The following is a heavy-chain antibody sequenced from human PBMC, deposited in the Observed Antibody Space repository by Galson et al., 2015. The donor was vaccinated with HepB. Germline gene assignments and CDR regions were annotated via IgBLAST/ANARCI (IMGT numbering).Heavy chain of an antibody. D-gene: IGHD2-15*01. V-gene: IGHV3-23*01. Sequence: SLRLSCAASGFTFSSYAMSWVRQAPGKGLEWVSAISGSGGSTYYADSVKGRFTISRDNSKNTLYLQMNSLRAEDTAVYYCAKDWVGPSRAFDIWGQGTMVTVSS. J-gene: IGHJ3*02. CDR2: ISGSGGST. CDR3: AKDWVGPSRAFDI. CDR1: GFTFSSYA.